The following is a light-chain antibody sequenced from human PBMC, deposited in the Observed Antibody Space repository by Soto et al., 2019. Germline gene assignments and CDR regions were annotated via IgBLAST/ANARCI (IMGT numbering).Light chain of an antibody. CDR1: SSDVGAYDY. V-gene: IGLV2-14*03. CDR3: SSYTSSSTRV. CDR2: EVS. Sequence: QSALTQPASVSGSPGESITLSCTGTSSDVGAYDYVSWYQQHPDKAPKLIIYEVSHRPSGVSNRFSGSKSVNTATLTISGLQAEDEADYYCSSYTSSSTRVFATGTKVTVL. J-gene: IGLJ1*01.